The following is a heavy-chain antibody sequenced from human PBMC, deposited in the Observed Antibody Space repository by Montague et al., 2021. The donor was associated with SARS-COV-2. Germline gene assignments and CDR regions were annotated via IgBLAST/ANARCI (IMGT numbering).Heavy chain of an antibody. CDR1: GGSFSGYY. CDR2: ISHSGST. J-gene: IGHJ6*02. D-gene: IGHD2-21*01. Sequence: SETLSLTCAVYGGSFSGYYWSWIRQPPGKGLEWIGEISHSGSTNYNPSLKSRVTISIDTSKNQFSLKLSSVTAADTAVYYCARFAYWMLFLESYYGMDVWGQGTTVTVSS. V-gene: IGHV4-34*01. CDR3: ARFAYWMLFLESYYGMDV.